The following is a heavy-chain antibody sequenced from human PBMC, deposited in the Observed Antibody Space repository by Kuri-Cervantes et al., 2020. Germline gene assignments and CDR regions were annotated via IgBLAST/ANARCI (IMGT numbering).Heavy chain of an antibody. CDR2: ISWNSGSI. J-gene: IGHJ4*02. V-gene: IGHV3-9*01. D-gene: IGHD1-26*01. CDR3: ATVGATVP. Sequence: SLKISCAASGFTFDDYAMHWVRQAPGKGLEWVSGISWNSGSIGYADSVKGRFTISRDNAKNSLYLQMNSLRAEDTALYYCATVGATVPWGQGTLVTVSS. CDR1: GFTFDDYA.